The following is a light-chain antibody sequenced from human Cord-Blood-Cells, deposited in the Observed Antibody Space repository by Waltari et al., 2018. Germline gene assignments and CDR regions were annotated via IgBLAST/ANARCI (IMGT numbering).Light chain of an antibody. Sequence: DIQMTQSPSTLSASVGDRVTITCRASQSISSWLAWYQQKPRKAPKLLFYDASSLESGVPSRFSGSGSGTEFTLTISSLQPDDFATYYCQQYNSYSWTFGQGTKVEIK. CDR1: QSISSW. V-gene: IGKV1-5*01. J-gene: IGKJ1*01. CDR3: QQYNSYSWT. CDR2: DAS.